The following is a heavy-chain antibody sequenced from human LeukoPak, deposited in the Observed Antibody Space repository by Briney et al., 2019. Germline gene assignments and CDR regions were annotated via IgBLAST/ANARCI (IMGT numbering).Heavy chain of an antibody. J-gene: IGHJ4*02. Sequence: SETLSLTCTVSGGSISSYSWGWIRQPPGKGLEWIGYIYYSGSTNYNPSLKSRVTISVDMSKNQFSLKLSSVTAADTAVYYCATHPPKVCTGGSCTDYWGQGTLVNVSS. CDR2: IYYSGST. CDR3: ATHPPKVCTGGSCTDY. D-gene: IGHD2-15*01. CDR1: GGSISSYS. V-gene: IGHV4-59*01.